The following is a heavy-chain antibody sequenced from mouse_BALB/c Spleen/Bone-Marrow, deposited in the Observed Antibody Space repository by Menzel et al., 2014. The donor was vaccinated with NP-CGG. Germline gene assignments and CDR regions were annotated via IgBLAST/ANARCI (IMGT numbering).Heavy chain of an antibody. CDR1: GFTFTDYY. CDR2: IRNKANGYTT. CDR3: ARDKGRVFFDY. Sequence: EVQLVESGGGLVQPGGSLRLSCATSGFTFTDYYMNWVRQPPGKALEWLGFIRNKANGYTTEYNASVKGRFTISRDNSQNILYLQMNTLRAEDSATYYCARDKGRVFFDYWGQGTTLTVSS. J-gene: IGHJ2*01. V-gene: IGHV7-3*02.